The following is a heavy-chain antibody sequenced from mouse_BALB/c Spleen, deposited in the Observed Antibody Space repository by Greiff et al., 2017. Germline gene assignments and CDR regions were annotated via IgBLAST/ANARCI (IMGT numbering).Heavy chain of an antibody. V-gene: IGHV5-17*02. J-gene: IGHJ4*01. D-gene: IGHD3-3*01. Sequence: EVMLVESGGGLVQPGGSRKLSCAASGFTFSSFGMHWVRQAPEKGLEWVAYISSGSSTIYYADTVKGRFTISRDNPKNTLFLQMTSLRSEDTAMYYCARGGTRDYYAMDYWGQGTSVTVSS. CDR2: ISSGSSTI. CDR1: GFTFSSFG. CDR3: ARGGTRDYYAMDY.